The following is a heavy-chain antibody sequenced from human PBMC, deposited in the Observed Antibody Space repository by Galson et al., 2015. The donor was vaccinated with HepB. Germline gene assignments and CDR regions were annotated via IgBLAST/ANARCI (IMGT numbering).Heavy chain of an antibody. V-gene: IGHV4-30-4*01. CDR1: GGSISSGDYY. D-gene: IGHD2-2*01. J-gene: IGHJ4*02. CDR3: ASWDGSTSCIDY. CDR2: IYYSGST. Sequence: TLSLTCTVSGGSISSGDYYWSWIRQPPGKGLEWIGYIYYSGSTYYNPSLKLRVTISVDTSKNQFSLKLSSVTAADTAVYYCASWDGSTSCIDYWGQGTLVTVSS.